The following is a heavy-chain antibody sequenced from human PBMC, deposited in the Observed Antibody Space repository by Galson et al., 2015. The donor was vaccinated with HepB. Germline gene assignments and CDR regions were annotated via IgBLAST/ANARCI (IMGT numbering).Heavy chain of an antibody. CDR1: GFSLSTTEVG. CDR3: AHTQTTMTFDY. CDR2: IYWDDDK. V-gene: IGHV2-5*02. Sequence: PALVKPTQTHTLTCSFSGFSLSTTEVGVAWIRQPPGKALEWLALIYWDDDKRFSPSLESRLTITKDTSKNQVVLTMTNVDPVDTATYYCAHTQTTMTFDYWGQGTLVTVSS. D-gene: IGHD4-11*01. J-gene: IGHJ4*02.